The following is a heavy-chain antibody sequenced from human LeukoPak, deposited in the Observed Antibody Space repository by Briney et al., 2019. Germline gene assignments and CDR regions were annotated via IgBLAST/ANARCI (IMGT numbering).Heavy chain of an antibody. J-gene: IGHJ3*01. V-gene: IGHV3-7*01. D-gene: IGHD3-10*01. CDR2: IKLDVSET. CDR1: GFTFSSYW. Sequence: GGSLRLSCAASGFTFSSYWMTWVRQAPGKGLEWVANIKLDVSETYYVDSVRGRFTISRDNTKNSLYLQMDSLRAEDTAVYYCARKGNAFDFWGQGTMDTVSS. CDR3: ARKGNAFDF.